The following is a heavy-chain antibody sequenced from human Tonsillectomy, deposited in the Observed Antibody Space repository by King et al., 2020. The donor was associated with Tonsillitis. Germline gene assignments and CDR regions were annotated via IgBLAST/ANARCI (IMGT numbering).Heavy chain of an antibody. CDR3: ASAAITSSSWHMGH. Sequence: QLVQSGAEMKKPGSSVKVSCKASGGTFNNHGISWVRQAPGQGLVWMGGLIPVFGTTNFAQKFQGRLTITADESTNTAYMELSSLRSEDTAIYYCASAAITSSSWHMGHWGQGTLITVSS. CDR2: LIPVFGTT. D-gene: IGHD6-13*01. CDR1: GGTFNNHG. J-gene: IGHJ4*02. V-gene: IGHV1-69*01.